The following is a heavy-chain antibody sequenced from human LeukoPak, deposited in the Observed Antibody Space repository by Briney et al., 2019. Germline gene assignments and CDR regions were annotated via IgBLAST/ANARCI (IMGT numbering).Heavy chain of an antibody. J-gene: IGHJ5*02. CDR3: ARGYSSSWYVGWFDP. V-gene: IGHV4-34*01. Sequence: KPSETLSLTCAVYGGSFSGYYWSWIRQPPGKGLEWIGEINHSGSTNYNPSLKSRVTMSVDTSKNQFSLKLSSVTAADTAVYYCARGYSSSWYVGWFDPWGQGTLVTVSS. CDR2: INHSGST. CDR1: GGSFSGYY. D-gene: IGHD6-13*01.